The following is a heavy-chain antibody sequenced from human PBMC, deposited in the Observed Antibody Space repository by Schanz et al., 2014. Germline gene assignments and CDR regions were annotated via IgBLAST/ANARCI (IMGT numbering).Heavy chain of an antibody. CDR3: TRGRYSYALSAFDI. D-gene: IGHD5-18*01. CDR2: ITAYNGDT. Sequence: QVQLVQSGAEVKKPGASVKVSCKASGYTFTSHGISWVRQAPGQGLEWMGWITAYNGDTNYARKLQGRVTMTTDTATGTACMELKNMRSDDTALYYCTRGRYSYALSAFDIWGQGTMVTVSS. J-gene: IGHJ3*02. V-gene: IGHV1-18*01. CDR1: GYTFTSHG.